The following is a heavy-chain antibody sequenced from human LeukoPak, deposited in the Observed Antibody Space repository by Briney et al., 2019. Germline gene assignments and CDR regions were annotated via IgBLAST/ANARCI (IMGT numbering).Heavy chain of an antibody. V-gene: IGHV4-38-2*02. D-gene: IGHD1-26*01. CDR1: GYSISSGHY. Sequence: SETLSLTCTVSGYSISSGHYWGWIRQPPGKGLEWIGSMYHSGSAYYNPPLKSRVTISADTSQNQFSLKLSSVTAADTAVYYCARGSGGAQDYWGQGTLVTVSS. CDR3: ARGSGGAQDY. CDR2: MYHSGSA. J-gene: IGHJ4*02.